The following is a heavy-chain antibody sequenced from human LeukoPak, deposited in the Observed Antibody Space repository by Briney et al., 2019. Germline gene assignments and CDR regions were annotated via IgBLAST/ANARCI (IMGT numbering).Heavy chain of an antibody. CDR1: GYTFTNYG. V-gene: IGHV7-4-1*02. Sequence: ASVKVSCRASGYTFTNYGVNWERQAPGQGLEWMGWINTNTRNPTYAQGFTGRFVFSLDTSLSTAYLQISSLKAEDTAVYYCARDKYQLPYEIDYWGQGTLVTVSS. CDR2: INTNTRNP. CDR3: ARDKYQLPYEIDY. D-gene: IGHD2-2*01. J-gene: IGHJ4*02.